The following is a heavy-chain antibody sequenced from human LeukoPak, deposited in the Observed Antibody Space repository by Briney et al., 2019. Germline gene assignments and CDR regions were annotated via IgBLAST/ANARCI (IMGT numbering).Heavy chain of an antibody. CDR3: ARDLVDVPQYNWFDP. CDR1: GGSISSYY. D-gene: IGHD6-19*01. CDR2: IYTSGST. J-gene: IGHJ5*02. V-gene: IGHV4-4*07. Sequence: SETLSLTCTVSGGSISSYYWSWIRQPAGKGLEWIGRIYTSGSTNYYPSLKSRVTMSVDTSKNQFSLKLSSVTAADTAVYYCARDLVDVPQYNWFDPWGQGTLVTVSS.